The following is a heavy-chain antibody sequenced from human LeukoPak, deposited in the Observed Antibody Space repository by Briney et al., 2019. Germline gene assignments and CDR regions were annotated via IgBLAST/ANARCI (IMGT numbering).Heavy chain of an antibody. Sequence: GASVKVSCKASGYTFTSYDINWVRQATGQGLEWMGWMNANSGDTGYAQNFQGRVTMTRNTSISTAYVELSSLRSEDTAIYYCARGGTYLPFGYWGQGTLVTVSS. J-gene: IGHJ4*02. CDR3: ARGGTYLPFGY. D-gene: IGHD3-10*01. V-gene: IGHV1-8*01. CDR1: GYTFTSYD. CDR2: MNANSGDT.